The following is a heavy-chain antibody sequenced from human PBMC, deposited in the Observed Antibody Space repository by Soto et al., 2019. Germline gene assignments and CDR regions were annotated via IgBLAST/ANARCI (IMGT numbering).Heavy chain of an antibody. CDR3: SRGHDYYGMDV. V-gene: IGHV4-39*01. CDR1: GGSISSSSNY. Sequence: QLQLQESGPGLVKPSETLSLTCTVSGGSISSSSNYWGWIRQPPGKGLEWIGSIYYSGSTYYNPSLKSRVTISVDTSTSKSQFSLKLSSVAAADTAVYYCSRGHDYYGMDVWGQGTTVTVSS. CDR2: IYYSGST. J-gene: IGHJ6*02.